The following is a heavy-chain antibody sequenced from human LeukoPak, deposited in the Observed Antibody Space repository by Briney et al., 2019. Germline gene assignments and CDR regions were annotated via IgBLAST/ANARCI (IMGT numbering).Heavy chain of an antibody. Sequence: SVKVSCKASGFTFSNSAMQWVRQARGQRLEGIGWIIVGSGKTHYAQNFQERVTITRDMSTNTAYMELSSLRSEDTAVYYCAAELYSGTYGRCCSFAFWGQGTLVTVSS. J-gene: IGHJ4*02. CDR1: GFTFSNSA. CDR2: IIVGSGKT. V-gene: IGHV1-58*02. D-gene: IGHD1-26*01. CDR3: AAELYSGTYGRCCSFAF.